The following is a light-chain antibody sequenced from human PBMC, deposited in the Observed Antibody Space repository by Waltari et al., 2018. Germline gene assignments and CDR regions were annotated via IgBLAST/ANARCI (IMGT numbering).Light chain of an antibody. V-gene: IGKV4-1*01. CDR3: QQYFSGPWN. CDR1: QSVFHSSYNKNY. J-gene: IGKJ1*01. Sequence: DIVMTQSPDSLAVSLGEKATINCKSSQSVFHSSYNKNYLAWYQHKPGQPPNLPLYWASTQESGVPDRFSGSESGTDFTLTISSLQAEDVAVDYCQQYFSGPWNFGQGTRVEIK. CDR2: WAS.